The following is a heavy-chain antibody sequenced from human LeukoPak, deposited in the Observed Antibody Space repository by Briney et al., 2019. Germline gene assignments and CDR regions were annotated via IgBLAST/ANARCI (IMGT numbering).Heavy chain of an antibody. CDR3: ARGRLWLDY. V-gene: IGHV4-4*02. Sequence: SETLSLTCGVSGDSISSSNWWSWVRQPPGKGLEWIAEIYHSGSTNYNPSLKSRVSISVDKSKNQFSLKVTSVTAADTAVYYCARGRLWLDYWGQGTLVTVSS. D-gene: IGHD4/OR15-4a*01. J-gene: IGHJ4*02. CDR2: IYHSGST. CDR1: GDSISSSNW.